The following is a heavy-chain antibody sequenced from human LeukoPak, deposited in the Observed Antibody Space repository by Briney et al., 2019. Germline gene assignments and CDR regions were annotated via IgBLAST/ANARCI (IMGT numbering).Heavy chain of an antibody. CDR3: ARGGLNYDYVWGSYRYDY. D-gene: IGHD3-16*02. Sequence: ASVKVSCKASGYTFTSNGISWVRQAPGQGLEWMGWINPNSGGTNYAQKFQGRVTMTRDTSISTAYMELSRLRSDDTAVYYCARGGLNYDYVWGSYRYDYWGQGTLVTVSS. V-gene: IGHV1-2*02. J-gene: IGHJ4*02. CDR1: GYTFTSNG. CDR2: INPNSGGT.